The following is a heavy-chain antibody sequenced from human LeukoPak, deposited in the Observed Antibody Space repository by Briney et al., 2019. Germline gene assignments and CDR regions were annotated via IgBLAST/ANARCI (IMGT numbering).Heavy chain of an antibody. Sequence: GGSLRLSCAASGFTFSNYGMSWVCQAPGKGLEWVSAFSGSGGNTYYAASVKGRFTISRDNSRNTLFLQMNSLRAEDTAVYYCAKEERYFAWLFPSYFDYWGPGILVTVSS. J-gene: IGHJ4*02. V-gene: IGHV3-23*01. D-gene: IGHD3-9*01. CDR1: GFTFSNYG. CDR3: AKEERYFAWLFPSYFDY. CDR2: FSGSGGNT.